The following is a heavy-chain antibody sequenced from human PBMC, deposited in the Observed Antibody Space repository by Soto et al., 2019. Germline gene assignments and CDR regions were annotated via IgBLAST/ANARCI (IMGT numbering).Heavy chain of an antibody. V-gene: IGHV3-23*01. CDR3: AKGSHYDILTAYHAFDF. D-gene: IGHD3-9*01. Sequence: EVQLLESGGGLVQPGGSLRLSCSASGFIFSNYAMSWVRQAPGKGLEWVSSTSGGGGGKHYADSVKGRFTISRDNSKNTLHLQMNRLRAEDTAVYYCAKGSHYDILTAYHAFDFWGQGTLVTVSS. CDR2: TSGGGGGK. J-gene: IGHJ4*02. CDR1: GFIFSNYA.